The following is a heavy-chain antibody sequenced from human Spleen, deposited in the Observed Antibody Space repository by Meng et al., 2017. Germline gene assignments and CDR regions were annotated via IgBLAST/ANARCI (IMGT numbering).Heavy chain of an antibody. CDR1: EYTFTDSSDSY. V-gene: IGHV1-2*06. CDR2: INPDSGAT. J-gene: IGHJ4*02. CDR3: AKPINERYRMFDH. Sequence: ASVKVSCKASEYTFTDSSDSYIHWVRQAPGQGLEWMGRINPDSGATIYAQKLQDRVTMTRDTSVNTVYLELSSLVSGDTAVYYCAKPINERYRMFDHWGQGTLVTVSS. D-gene: IGHD5-18*01.